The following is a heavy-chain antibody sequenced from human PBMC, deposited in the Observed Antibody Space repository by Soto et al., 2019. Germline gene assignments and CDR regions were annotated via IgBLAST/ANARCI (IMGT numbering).Heavy chain of an antibody. CDR1: GFIFSSYD. Sequence: PGGSLRLSFAASGFIFSSYDMNWVRQAPGKGLEWVSYISSGSGNILYADSVKGRFTISRDNAKNSLYLQMNSLRAEDTAVYYCARTYGTGSLNWFDPWGQGTLVTVSS. CDR2: ISSGSGNI. CDR3: ARTYGTGSLNWFDP. J-gene: IGHJ5*02. D-gene: IGHD3-10*01. V-gene: IGHV3-48*04.